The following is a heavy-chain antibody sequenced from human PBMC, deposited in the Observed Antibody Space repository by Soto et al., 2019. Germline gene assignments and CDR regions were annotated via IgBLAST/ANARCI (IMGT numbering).Heavy chain of an antibody. Sequence: SVKVSCKASGCTFSSYAISWVRQAPGQGLEWMGGIIPIFGTANYAQKFQGRVTITADESTSTAYMELSSLRSEDTAVYYCASPTVASYYYDSSDTRGAFDIWGQGTMVTVSS. J-gene: IGHJ3*02. D-gene: IGHD3-22*01. V-gene: IGHV1-69*13. CDR2: IIPIFGTA. CDR3: ASPTVASYYYDSSDTRGAFDI. CDR1: GCTFSSYA.